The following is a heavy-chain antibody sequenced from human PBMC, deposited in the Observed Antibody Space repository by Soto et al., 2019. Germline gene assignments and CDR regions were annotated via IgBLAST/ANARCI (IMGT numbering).Heavy chain of an antibody. CDR1: GYNFPSYW. V-gene: IGHV5-51*01. D-gene: IGHD6-13*01. Sequence: AGEALKISCKASGYNFPSYWIAWVRQMPGKGLEWMGIIYPGDSDTRYSPSLQGQVTISADKPISTAYLQWRSLKASDTAMYYCARLKQELSYDYGMDVWDQGTTVTVSS. J-gene: IGHJ6*02. CDR2: IYPGDSDT. CDR3: ARLKQELSYDYGMDV.